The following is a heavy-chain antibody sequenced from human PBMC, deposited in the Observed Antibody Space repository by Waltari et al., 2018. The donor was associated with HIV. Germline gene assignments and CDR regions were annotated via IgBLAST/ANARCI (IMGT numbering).Heavy chain of an antibody. V-gene: IGHV3-53*01. CDR2: IYSGGSR. CDR1: GFTISSNY. D-gene: IGHD1-26*01. J-gene: IGHJ6*02. Sequence: EVQLVASGGGLIEPGGSLRVSCAASGFTISSNYMSWVRQAPGKGLEWVSVIYSGGSRDYADSVKGRFIISRDNSKNTVSLHMNSLRAEDTAVYYCARDPRSSGYYGMDVWGQGIKVTVSS. CDR3: ARDPRSSGYYGMDV.